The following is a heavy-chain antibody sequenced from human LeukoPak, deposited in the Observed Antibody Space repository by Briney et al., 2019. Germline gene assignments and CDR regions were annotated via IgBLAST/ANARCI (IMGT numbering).Heavy chain of an antibody. J-gene: IGHJ5*02. Sequence: KPSETLSLTCAVYGGSFSGYYWSWIRQPPGKGLEWIGEINHSGSTNYNPSLKSRVTISVDTSKNQFSLKLSSVTAADTAVYYCARAAGGIAARPHKYNWFDPWGQGTLVTVSS. V-gene: IGHV4-34*01. CDR2: INHSGST. CDR3: ARAAGGIAARPHKYNWFDP. CDR1: GGSFSGYY. D-gene: IGHD6-6*01.